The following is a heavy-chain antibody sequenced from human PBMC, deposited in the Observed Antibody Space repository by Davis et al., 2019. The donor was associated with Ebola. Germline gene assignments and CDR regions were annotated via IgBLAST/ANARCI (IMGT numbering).Heavy chain of an antibody. J-gene: IGHJ4*02. Sequence: GESLKISCAASGFTFSSYGMHRVRQAPGKGLEWVAFIRYDGSNKYYADSVKGRFTISRDNSKNTLYLQMNSLRAEDTAVYYCASSLYNWNYDYWGQGTLVTVSS. CDR3: ASSLYNWNYDY. V-gene: IGHV3-30*02. CDR2: IRYDGSNK. D-gene: IGHD1-7*01. CDR1: GFTFSSYG.